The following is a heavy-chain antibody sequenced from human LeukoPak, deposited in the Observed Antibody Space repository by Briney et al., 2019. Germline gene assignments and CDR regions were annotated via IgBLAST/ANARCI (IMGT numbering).Heavy chain of an antibody. V-gene: IGHV3-23*01. CDR3: AKQGPHTAYPDFDS. Sequence: SGGSLRLSCAASGFTFSSYAMSWVRQAPGKGLEWVSVISASGGTSYYANSVKGRFTISRDSSKSTLYLHMSSLRAEDTAVYFCAKQGPHTAYPDFDSWGQGTLVTVSS. D-gene: IGHD2-2*02. CDR1: GFTFSSYA. CDR2: ISASGGTS. J-gene: IGHJ4*02.